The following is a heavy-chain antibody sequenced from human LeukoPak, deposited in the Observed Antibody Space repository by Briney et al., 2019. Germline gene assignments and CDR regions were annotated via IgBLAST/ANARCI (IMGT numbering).Heavy chain of an antibody. D-gene: IGHD3-9*01. CDR2: FYKSGST. J-gene: IGHJ5*02. CDR1: GGSFSSHF. V-gene: IGHV4-59*11. CDR3: ATGADWNWFDP. Sequence: SETLSLTCTVSGGSFSSHFWSWIRQPPGKGLEWIGYFYKSGSTNYNPSLKSRVTMSVDTSKNHFSLKLTSVTAADTAVYYCATGADWNWFDPWGKGTLVTVSS.